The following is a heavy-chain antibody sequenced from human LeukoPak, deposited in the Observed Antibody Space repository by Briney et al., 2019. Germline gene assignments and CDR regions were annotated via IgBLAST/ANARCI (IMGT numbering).Heavy chain of an antibody. CDR3: ARDGRGHWDTRIWYLGNWFDP. CDR2: ISTYSGNT. CDR1: GYTFTDYY. J-gene: IGHJ5*02. Sequence: ASVKVSCKASGYTFTDYYMHWVRQVPGQGPEWMGWISTYSGNTHYAQELQGRVTLTTDTSTSTAYMDLRSLRSDDTAVYYCARDGRGHWDTRIWYLGNWFDPWGQGTLVTASS. D-gene: IGHD6-13*01. V-gene: IGHV1-18*04.